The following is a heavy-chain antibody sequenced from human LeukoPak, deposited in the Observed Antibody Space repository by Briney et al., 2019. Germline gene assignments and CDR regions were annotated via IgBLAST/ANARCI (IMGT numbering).Heavy chain of an antibody. V-gene: IGHV4-4*07. J-gene: IGHJ4*02. CDR2: IYTSGST. CDR1: GGSISSYY. D-gene: IGHD2-8*01. CDR3: ARESIRLGTNYFDY. Sequence: PSETLSLTCTVSGGSISSYYWSWIRQPAGKGLEWIGRIYTSGSTNYNPSLKSRVTISVDTSKNQFSLKLSSVTAADTAVYYCARESIRLGTNYFDYWGQGTLVTVSS.